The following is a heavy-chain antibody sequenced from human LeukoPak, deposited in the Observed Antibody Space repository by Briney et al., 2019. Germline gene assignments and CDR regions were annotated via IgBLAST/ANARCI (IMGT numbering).Heavy chain of an antibody. CDR1: GYSFRSFW. Sequence: GESLKISCKGSGYSFRSFWIGWVRQMPGKGLDWMGIIYPGDSETIYSPSFQGRVTISADEPISTAYLQWSSLTASDTAIYYCARGGTLDIWGHGTVVSVSS. CDR3: ARGGTLDI. D-gene: IGHD2-15*01. J-gene: IGHJ3*02. V-gene: IGHV5-51*01. CDR2: IYPGDSET.